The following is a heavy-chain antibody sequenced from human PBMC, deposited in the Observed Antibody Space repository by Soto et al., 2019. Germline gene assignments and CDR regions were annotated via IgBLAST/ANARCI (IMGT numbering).Heavy chain of an antibody. J-gene: IGHJ6*03. CDR2: ISGSGGST. D-gene: IGHD3-9*01. CDR1: GFTFSSYA. V-gene: IGHV3-23*01. CDR3: AKRGKRDILTGPGYDYYYYYYMDV. Sequence: GGSLRLSCAASGFTFSSYAMSWVRQAPGKGLEWVSAISGSGGSTYYADSVKGRFTISRDNSKNTLYLQMNSLRAEDTAVYYCAKRGKRDILTGPGYDYYYYYYMDVWGKGTTVTVSS.